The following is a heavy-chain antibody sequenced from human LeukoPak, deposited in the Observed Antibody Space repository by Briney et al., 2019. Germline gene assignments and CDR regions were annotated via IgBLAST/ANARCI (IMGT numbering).Heavy chain of an antibody. CDR3: ATTPALAVAGTLDPKE. V-gene: IGHV4-39*01. Sequence: PSETLSLTCTLSGGSMSSSSYYWGWIRQSPGKGLECFVSIFYSGSTYYTPSLKSRVTISIDTSENQFSLKLSSVTAADTAVYYCATTPALAVAGTLDPKEWGQGTLVTVSS. J-gene: IGHJ4*02. CDR1: GGSMSSSSYY. CDR2: IFYSGST. D-gene: IGHD6-19*01.